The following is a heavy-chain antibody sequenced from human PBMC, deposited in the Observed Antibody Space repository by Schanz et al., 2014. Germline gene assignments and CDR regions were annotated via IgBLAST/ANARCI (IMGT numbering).Heavy chain of an antibody. CDR1: GFSFGTYA. J-gene: IGHJ2*01. Sequence: VRLVESGGGLVQPGGSLRLSCAASGFSFGTYAMSWVRQAPGKGLLWVSSISGTGGDDTYYADSVKGRFTISRDNSKNTLYLQMNSLRAEDTAIYYCAKDAPYPFDLWGRGTLITVSS. CDR3: AKDAPYPFDL. V-gene: IGHV3-23*04. CDR2: ISGTGGDDT.